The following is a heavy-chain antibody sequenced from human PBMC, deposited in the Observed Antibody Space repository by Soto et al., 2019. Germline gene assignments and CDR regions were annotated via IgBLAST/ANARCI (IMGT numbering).Heavy chain of an antibody. Sequence: GGSLRLSCAASGFTFSSYWMSWVRQAPGKGLEWVANIKQGGSEKYYVASVKGRFTISRDNDKNSLYLQMNSLRAEDTAESYCARDGGSSPLKLAWGQGTMVTVSS. CDR2: IKQGGSEK. CDR1: GFTFSSYW. J-gene: IGHJ3*01. CDR3: ARDGGSSPLKLA. D-gene: IGHD6-6*01. V-gene: IGHV3-7*01.